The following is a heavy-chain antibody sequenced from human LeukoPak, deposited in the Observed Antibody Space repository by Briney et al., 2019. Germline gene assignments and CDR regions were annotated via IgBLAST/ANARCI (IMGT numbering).Heavy chain of an antibody. CDR3: TRAGVTTNWFDP. CDR2: IRSKGYGGTT. D-gene: IGHD2-8*01. Sequence: GGSLRLSCTASGFTFGDYVMNWVRQAPGKGLEWVGFIRSKGYGGTTEYAASVKGRFMISQDDSKSIAYLQMNSLKTEDTAVYFCTRAGVTTNWFDPWGQGTLVTVSS. CDR1: GFTFGDYV. J-gene: IGHJ5*02. V-gene: IGHV3-49*04.